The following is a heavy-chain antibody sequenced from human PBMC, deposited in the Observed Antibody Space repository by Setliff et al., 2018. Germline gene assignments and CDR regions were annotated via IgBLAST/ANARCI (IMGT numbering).Heavy chain of an antibody. CDR2: ISYDGSNK. CDR3: VCFSWRGCSGDTCYSGDDSFDM. D-gene: IGHD2-15*01. V-gene: IGHV3-30*01. J-gene: IGHJ3*02. Sequence: PGGSLRLSCAASGFSFSNYAMHWVRQAPGKGLEWVAFISYDGSNKYYVDSVKGRFTVSRDNSKDTLYLQMNSLRVEDSAIYYCVCFSWRGCSGDTCYSGDDSFDMWGQGTVVTVSS. CDR1: GFSFSNYA.